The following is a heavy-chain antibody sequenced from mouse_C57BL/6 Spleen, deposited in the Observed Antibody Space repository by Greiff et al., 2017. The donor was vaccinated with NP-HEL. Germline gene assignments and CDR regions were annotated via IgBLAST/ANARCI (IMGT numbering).Heavy chain of an antibody. CDR1: GYAFSSYW. CDR3: AMAIYYYGSSFFYFDY. D-gene: IGHD1-1*01. J-gene: IGHJ2*01. V-gene: IGHV1-80*01. Sequence: VQLQQSGAELVKPGASVKISCKASGYAFSSYWMNWVKQRPGKGLEWIGQIYPGDGDTNYDGKFKGKATLTADKSSSTAYMQLSSLTSEDSAVYFCAMAIYYYGSSFFYFDYWGQGTTLTVSS. CDR2: IYPGDGDT.